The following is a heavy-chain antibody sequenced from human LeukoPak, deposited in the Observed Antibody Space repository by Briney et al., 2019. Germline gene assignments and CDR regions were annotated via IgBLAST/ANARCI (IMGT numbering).Heavy chain of an antibody. CDR2: ISSSGTTI. Sequence: GGSLRLSCAASGFTFSSYEMNWVRQAPGKGLEWVSNISSSGTTIYYADSVKGRFTISTDNAKNSLYLQMNSLRAEDTAVYYCARAPGYGYGGVFDYWGQGTLVTVSS. J-gene: IGHJ4*02. CDR3: ARAPGYGYGGVFDY. CDR1: GFTFSSYE. V-gene: IGHV3-48*03. D-gene: IGHD5-18*01.